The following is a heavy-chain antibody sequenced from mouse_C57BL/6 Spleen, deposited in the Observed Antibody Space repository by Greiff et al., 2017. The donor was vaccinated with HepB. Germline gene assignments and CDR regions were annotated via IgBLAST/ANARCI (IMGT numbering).Heavy chain of an antibody. CDR3: ARPYYYGRSYFDY. V-gene: IGHV5-17*01. CDR2: ISSGSSTI. CDR1: GFTFSDYG. Sequence: VQLKQSGGGLVKPGGSLKLSCAASGFTFSDYGMHWVRQAPEKGLEWVAYISSGSSTIYYADTVKGRVTITRENAKNTLLLQMASLRSEDTAMCFCARPYYYGRSYFDYWGQGTTLTVSS. J-gene: IGHJ2*01. D-gene: IGHD1-1*01.